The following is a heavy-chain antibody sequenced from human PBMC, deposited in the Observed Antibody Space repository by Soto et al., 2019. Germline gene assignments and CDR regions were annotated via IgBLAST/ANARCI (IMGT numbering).Heavy chain of an antibody. CDR1: GYTFTGYY. D-gene: IGHD5-12*01. J-gene: IGHJ4*02. CDR2: ISPKSGGT. Sequence: SVDVWFRASGYTFTGYYIHWVRQAPGQGLEWVGEISPKSGGTRYAEKFQGRVTMSKNTLYLQMTSLRPEDTAVYYCVKDSHSRPIKMLDSWGQGTLVTVYS. CDR3: VKDSHSRPIKMLDS. V-gene: IGHV1-2*02.